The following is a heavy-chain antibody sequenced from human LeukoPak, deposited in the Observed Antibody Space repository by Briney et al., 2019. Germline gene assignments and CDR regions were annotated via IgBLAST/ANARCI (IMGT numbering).Heavy chain of an antibody. D-gene: IGHD3-3*01. CDR3: AIAPITIFGVADTLVPY. CDR2: ISLSSTAI. V-gene: IGHV3-48*04. J-gene: IGHJ4*02. Sequence: PGGSLRLSCATSGFIFSTYNMNWVRQAPGKGLEWVSYISLSSTAIYYADSVKGRFTVSRDNAKNSLYLQMNSLRAEDTAVYYCAIAPITIFGVADTLVPYWGQGTLVTVSS. CDR1: GFIFSTYN.